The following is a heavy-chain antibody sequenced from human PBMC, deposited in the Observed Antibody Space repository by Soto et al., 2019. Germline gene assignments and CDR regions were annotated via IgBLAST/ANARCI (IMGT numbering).Heavy chain of an antibody. CDR2: ISGSGGNT. Sequence: PGGSLRLSCAASGFTFSPYAMTWVRQAPGKGLEWVSGISGSGGNTNYADSVKGRFTVSRDNSKRTLSLQMNSLTEEDTAIYYCAKGLRRLLRTQYYYGLDVWGRGTTVTVSS. V-gene: IGHV3-23*01. CDR1: GFTFSPYA. CDR3: AKGLRRLLRTQYYYGLDV. D-gene: IGHD3-16*01. J-gene: IGHJ6*02.